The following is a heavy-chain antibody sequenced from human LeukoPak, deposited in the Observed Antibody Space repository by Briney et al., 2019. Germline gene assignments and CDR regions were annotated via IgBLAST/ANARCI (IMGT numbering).Heavy chain of an antibody. CDR2: IKPKTDGETT. Sequence: GGSLRLSCAASGYTFSNAYMNWVRQAPGKGLEWVGRIKPKTDGETTEYAAPVKGRFSISRDDSKNMLYLQMNSLKTEDTAVYYCITPLPYSAQGGQGTLVTVSS. D-gene: IGHD2-21*01. CDR1: GYTFSNAY. J-gene: IGHJ4*02. V-gene: IGHV3-15*07. CDR3: ITPLPYSAQ.